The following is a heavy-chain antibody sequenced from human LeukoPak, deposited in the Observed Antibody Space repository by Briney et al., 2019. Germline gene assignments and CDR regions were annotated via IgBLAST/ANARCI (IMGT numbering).Heavy chain of an antibody. CDR1: GFTFSSYA. CDR3: ARDGRDIVVVPAASGDY. D-gene: IGHD2-2*01. CDR2: ISGSGGTI. Sequence: GGSQRLSCAASGFTFSSYAMSWVRQAPGKGLEWVSAISGSGGTIYYADSVKGRFTISRDNAKDSLYLQMNSLRAEDTAVHYCARDGRDIVVVPAASGDYWGQGTLVTVSS. J-gene: IGHJ4*02. V-gene: IGHV3-23*01.